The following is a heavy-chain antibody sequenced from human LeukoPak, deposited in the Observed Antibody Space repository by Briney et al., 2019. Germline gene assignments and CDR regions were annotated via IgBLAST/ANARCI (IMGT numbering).Heavy chain of an antibody. Sequence: SETLSLTCTVSGDSICTGSYYWCWVRQSPFKGRELISSIYYSGSTRYNPSLKSRVSISRDTSKNQFSLNLSSVTAADTAVYYCARGGYGHKDWGQGTLVTVSS. V-gene: IGHV4-39*07. CDR3: ARGGYGHKD. CDR1: GDSICTGSYY. CDR2: IYYSGST. D-gene: IGHD5-24*01. J-gene: IGHJ4*02.